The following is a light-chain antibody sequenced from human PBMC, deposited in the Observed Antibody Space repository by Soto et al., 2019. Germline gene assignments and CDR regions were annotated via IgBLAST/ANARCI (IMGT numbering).Light chain of an antibody. V-gene: IGLV1-40*01. CDR1: GSNIGAGYD. J-gene: IGLJ1*01. CDR3: QSYDSSLSGYV. Sequence: QSVLTQPPSVSGAPGHRVTISCTGSGSNIGAGYDVHWYQQLPGTAPKLLIYGNSNRPSGVPDRFSGSKSGTSASLAITGLQAEDEADYYCQSYDSSLSGYVFGTGTKLTVL. CDR2: GNS.